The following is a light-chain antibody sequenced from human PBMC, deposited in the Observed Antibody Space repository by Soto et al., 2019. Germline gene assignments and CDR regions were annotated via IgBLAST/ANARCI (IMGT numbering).Light chain of an antibody. V-gene: IGLV2-23*02. J-gene: IGLJ2*01. Sequence: QSVLTQPASVSGSPGQSITISCTGTSSDVGGYNYVSWYQHHPGKAPKLMIYEVSNRPSGVSNRFSGSKSGNTASLTISGLQAEDEADYYCCSYAGSTSLVFGGGTKVTVL. CDR3: CSYAGSTSLV. CDR1: SSDVGGYNY. CDR2: EVS.